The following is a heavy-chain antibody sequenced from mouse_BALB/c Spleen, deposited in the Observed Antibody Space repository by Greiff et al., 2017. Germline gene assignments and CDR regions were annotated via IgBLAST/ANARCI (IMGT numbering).Heavy chain of an antibody. V-gene: IGHV5-17*02. CDR3: ARNYYGSSSHFDY. CDR1: GFTFSSFG. J-gene: IGHJ2*01. CDR2: ISSGSSTI. D-gene: IGHD1-1*01. Sequence: EVKLMESGGGLVPPGGSRKLSCAASGFTFSSFGMHWVRQAPEKGLEWVAYISSGSSTIYYADTVTGRFTISRDNPKNTLFLQMTSLRSEDTAMYSSARNYYGSSSHFDYWGQGTTLTVSS.